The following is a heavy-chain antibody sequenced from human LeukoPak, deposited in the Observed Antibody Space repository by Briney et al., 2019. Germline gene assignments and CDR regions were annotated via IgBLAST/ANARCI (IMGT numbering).Heavy chain of an antibody. CDR3: ARRSSSWYPGFFDY. V-gene: IGHV4-39*01. J-gene: IGHJ4*02. Sequence: SETLSLTCTVSGGSISSSSYYWGWIRQPPGKGLEWIGSIYYGGSTYYNPSLKSRVTISVDTSKNQFSLKLSSVTAADTAVYYCARRSSSWYPGFFDYWGQGTLVTVSS. CDR2: IYYGGST. D-gene: IGHD6-13*01. CDR1: GGSISSSSYY.